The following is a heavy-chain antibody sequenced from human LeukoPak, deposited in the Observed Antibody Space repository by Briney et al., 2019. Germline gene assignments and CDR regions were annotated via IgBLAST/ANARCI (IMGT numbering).Heavy chain of an antibody. CDR1: GGSISSYY. D-gene: IGHD3-16*01. CDR2: IYYSGST. CDR3: ARVSSMGEGPDY. Sequence: SETLSLTCTVSGGSISSYYWSWIRQPSGKGLEWIGYIYYSGSTNYNPSLKSRVTISVDTSKNQFSLKLSSVTAADTAVYYCARVSSMGEGPDYWGQGTLVTVSS. J-gene: IGHJ4*02. V-gene: IGHV4-59*01.